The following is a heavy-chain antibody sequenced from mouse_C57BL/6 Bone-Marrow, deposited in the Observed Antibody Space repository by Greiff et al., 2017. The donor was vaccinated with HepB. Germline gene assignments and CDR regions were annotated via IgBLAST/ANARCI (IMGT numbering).Heavy chain of an antibody. CDR2: IYPGDGDT. V-gene: IGHV1-82*01. Sequence: QVQLQQSGPELVKPGASVKISCKASGYAFSSSWMNWVKQRPGKGLEWIGRIYPGDGDTNYNGKFKGKATLTADKSSSTAYMQLSSLTSEDSAVDFCARPHSSGYAMDYWGQGTSVTVSS. CDR1: GYAFSSSW. CDR3: ARPHSSGYAMDY. J-gene: IGHJ4*01. D-gene: IGHD3-2*02.